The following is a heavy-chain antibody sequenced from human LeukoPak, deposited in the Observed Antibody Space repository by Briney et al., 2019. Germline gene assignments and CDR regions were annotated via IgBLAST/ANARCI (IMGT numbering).Heavy chain of an antibody. D-gene: IGHD2-15*01. CDR2: INPNIGVT. J-gene: IGHJ5*02. V-gene: IGHV1-2*02. CDR3: ARAREEDCSGGSCYKGRYNWFDP. Sequence: ASVKASCKPSGYTFTGYYMHRVQRSPGQRLEWMGGINPNIGVTNYAQKFQGRVTMTRDTSISTAYMELSRLRSDDTAVYYCARAREEDCSGGSCYKGRYNWFDPWGQGTLVTVSS. CDR1: GYTFTGYY.